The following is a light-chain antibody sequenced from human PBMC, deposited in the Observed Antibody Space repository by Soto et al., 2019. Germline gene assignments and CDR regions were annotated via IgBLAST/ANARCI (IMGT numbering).Light chain of an antibody. CDR1: QNIAIY. J-gene: IGKJ4*01. Sequence: IQLTQSPSSLSASVGDRVTITCRAGQNIAIYLAWYQQKPGEAPKLLIYAASTLHGGVPSRFSGSGSGTDFALTITSLQAEEFATYYCQQLRSYPSTFGGGTKVDNK. V-gene: IGKV1-9*01. CDR2: AAS. CDR3: QQLRSYPST.